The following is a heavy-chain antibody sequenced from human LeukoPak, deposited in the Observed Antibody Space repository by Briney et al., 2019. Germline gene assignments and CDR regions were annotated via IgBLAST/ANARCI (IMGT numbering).Heavy chain of an antibody. CDR1: GYTFTSYG. CDR3: ARAFCSGGSCHHDAFDI. V-gene: IGHV1-18*01. D-gene: IGHD2-15*01. Sequence: GASVKVSCKASGYTFTSYGISWVRQAPGQGLEWMGWISAYNGNTNYAQKLQGRVTMTTDTSTSTAYMELRSLRSDDTAVYYCARAFCSGGSCHHDAFDIWGQGTMVTVSS. J-gene: IGHJ3*02. CDR2: ISAYNGNT.